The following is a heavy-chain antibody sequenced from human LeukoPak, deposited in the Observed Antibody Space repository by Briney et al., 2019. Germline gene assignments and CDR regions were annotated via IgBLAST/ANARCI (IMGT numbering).Heavy chain of an antibody. CDR2: IWYDGSNK. CDR1: GFTFSSCG. D-gene: IGHD6-19*01. V-gene: IGHV3-33*01. CDR3: ARDHSSGWSGGDY. J-gene: IGHJ4*02. Sequence: GGSLRLSCAASGFTFSSCGMHWVRQAPGKGLEWVAVIWYDGSNKYYADSVKGRFTISRGNSKNTLYLQMNSLRAEDTAVYYCARDHSSGWSGGDYWGQGTLVTVSS.